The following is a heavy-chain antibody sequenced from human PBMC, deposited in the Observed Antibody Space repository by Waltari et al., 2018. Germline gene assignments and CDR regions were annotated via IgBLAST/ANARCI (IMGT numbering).Heavy chain of an antibody. CDR3: ATSHYDSTYDAFDI. Sequence: EVQLVESGGGLIQPGGSLRLSCAASGFTVSSNYMSWVRQAPGKGLEWVSVIYSGGSTYYADSVKGRFTISRDNSKNTLYLQMNSLRAEDTAVYYCATSHYDSTYDAFDIWGQGTMVTVSS. D-gene: IGHD3-22*01. CDR2: IYSGGST. J-gene: IGHJ3*02. CDR1: GFTVSSNY. V-gene: IGHV3-53*01.